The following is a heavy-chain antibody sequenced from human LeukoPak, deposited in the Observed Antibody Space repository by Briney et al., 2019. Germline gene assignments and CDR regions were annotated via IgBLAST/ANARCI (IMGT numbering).Heavy chain of an antibody. D-gene: IGHD2-15*01. CDR2: IYYSGST. V-gene: IGHV4-39*06. J-gene: IGHJ6*03. CDR3: TRAAIAYYYMDV. Sequence: SETLSLTCTVSGGSISSSSYYCGWIRQPPGEGLEWIGSIYYSGSTYYNPSLKSRVTISVDTSKNQCPLTLSSVTAVDTAVYYSTRAAIAYYYMDVGGKGTTVTISS. CDR1: GGSISSSSYY.